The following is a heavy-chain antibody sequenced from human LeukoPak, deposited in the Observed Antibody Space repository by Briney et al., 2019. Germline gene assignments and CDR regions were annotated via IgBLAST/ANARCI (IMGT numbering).Heavy chain of an antibody. J-gene: IGHJ5*02. CDR3: AKASGVWFGGNWFDP. CDR1: GFTFSSYA. V-gene: IGHV3-23*01. Sequence: PGGSLRLSCAASGFTFSSYAMSWVRQAPGKGLEWVSAISGSGGSTYYADSVKGRFTISRDNSKNTLYLQMNSLRAEDTAVYYCAKASGVWFGGNWFDPWGQGALVTVSS. CDR2: ISGSGGST. D-gene: IGHD3-10*01.